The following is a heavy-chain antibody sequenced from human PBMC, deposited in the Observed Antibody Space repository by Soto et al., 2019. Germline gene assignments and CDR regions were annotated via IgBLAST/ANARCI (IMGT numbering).Heavy chain of an antibody. CDR2: INSDGSST. CDR3: LIAYCGGDCSA. D-gene: IGHD2-21*02. CDR1: GFTFSTNW. Sequence: GGSLRLSCAPSGFTFSTNWTHWVRQAPGKGLVWVSRINSDGSSTSYADSVKGRFTVSRDNAKSTLYLQVNSLRADDTAVYYCLIAYCGGDCSAWGQGTPVTVSS. V-gene: IGHV3-74*01. J-gene: IGHJ5*02.